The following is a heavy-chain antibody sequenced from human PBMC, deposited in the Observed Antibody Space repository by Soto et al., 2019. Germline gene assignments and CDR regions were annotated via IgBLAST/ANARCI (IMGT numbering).Heavy chain of an antibody. CDR2: IIPIFGTA. D-gene: IGHD1-1*01. J-gene: IGHJ4*02. CDR1: GGTFSSYA. V-gene: IGHV1-69*12. Sequence: QVQLVQSGAEVKKPGSSVKVSCKASGGTFSSYAISWVRQAPGQGLEWMGGIIPIFGTANYAQKFQGRVTITADESTSTAYKELSSLRSEDTAVYYCARGLGTGTPHLFDYWGQGTLVTVSS. CDR3: ARGLGTGTPHLFDY.